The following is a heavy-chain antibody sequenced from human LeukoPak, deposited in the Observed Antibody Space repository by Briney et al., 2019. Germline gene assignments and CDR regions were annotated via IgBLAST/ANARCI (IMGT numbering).Heavy chain of an antibody. V-gene: IGHV1-69*04. CDR3: ARDRDYFDISGYSRLPKYYGLDV. CDR2: IIPILGIA. CDR1: GGTFSSYA. J-gene: IGHJ6*02. D-gene: IGHD3-22*01. Sequence: SVKVSCKASGGTFSSYAISWVRQAPGQGLEWMGRIIPILGIANCAQKFQGRVTITADKSTSTAYMELSSLRSEDTAVYYCARDRDYFDISGYSRLPKYYGLDVWGQGTAVTVSS.